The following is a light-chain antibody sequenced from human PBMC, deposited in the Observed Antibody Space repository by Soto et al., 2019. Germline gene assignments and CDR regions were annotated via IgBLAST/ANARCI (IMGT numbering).Light chain of an antibody. J-gene: IGLJ1*01. Sequence: QSVLTQPRSVSGSPGQSVTISCTGTSSDVGGYNYVSWYQQHPGKAPKLMIYDVSKRPSGVPDSFSGSKSGNTASLTISGLQAEDEADYCCCSYAGSYTYVFGTGTKLTVL. CDR3: CSYAGSYTYV. CDR1: SSDVGGYNY. V-gene: IGLV2-11*01. CDR2: DVS.